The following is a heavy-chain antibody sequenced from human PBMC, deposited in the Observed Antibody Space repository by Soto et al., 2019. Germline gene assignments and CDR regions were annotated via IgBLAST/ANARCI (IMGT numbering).Heavy chain of an antibody. Sequence: SETLSLTCAVYGWSFSGYYWTWIRQPPGTGLEWIGEINHSGSTNYNPSLKSRVTISVDTSKSEFSLKLTSVTAADTAVYFCASPMTYDMQGYYLEYWGQGILVTVSS. CDR2: INHSGST. CDR3: ASPMTYDMQGYYLEY. J-gene: IGHJ4*02. V-gene: IGHV4-34*01. D-gene: IGHD3-9*01. CDR1: GWSFSGYY.